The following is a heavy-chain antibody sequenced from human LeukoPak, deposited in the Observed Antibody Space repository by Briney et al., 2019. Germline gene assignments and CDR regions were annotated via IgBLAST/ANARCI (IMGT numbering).Heavy chain of an antibody. Sequence: ASVKVSCKASGGTFSSYAINWVRQATGQGLEWMGWMNPNSGNTGYAQKFQGRVTMTRNTSISTAYMELSSLRSEDTAVYYCAIYGSGSYYGAVDYWGQGTLVTVSS. CDR3: AIYGSGSYYGAVDY. CDR1: GGTFSSYA. J-gene: IGHJ4*02. CDR2: MNPNSGNT. D-gene: IGHD3-10*01. V-gene: IGHV1-8*02.